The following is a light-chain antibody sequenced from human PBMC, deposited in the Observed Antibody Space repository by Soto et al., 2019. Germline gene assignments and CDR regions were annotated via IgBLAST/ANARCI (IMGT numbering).Light chain of an antibody. CDR1: QTLLYTSNNKSY. CDR3: QQYATTPRT. Sequence: DIVMTQSPDSLAVSLGERATINCKSSQTLLYTSNNKSYLAWYQQKAGQPPKLLFFWASSRESGVPDRFSASGTYTDFTLTISSLQAEDVAVYFCQQYATTPRTFGRGTRVEIK. V-gene: IGKV4-1*01. J-gene: IGKJ4*02. CDR2: WAS.